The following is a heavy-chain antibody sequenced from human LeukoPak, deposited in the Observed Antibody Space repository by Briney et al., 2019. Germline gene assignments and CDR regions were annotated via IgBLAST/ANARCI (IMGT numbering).Heavy chain of an antibody. D-gene: IGHD5-24*01. V-gene: IGHV3-7*04. J-gene: IGHJ3*02. CDR3: ARGNFFEI. CDR2: IKRDGSVK. CDR1: GISFSSYW. Sequence: PGGSLRLSCAASGISFSSYWMSWVRQAPGKGLEWVANIKRDGSVKYYVDPVKGRFTISRDNAKNSLYLQMNSLRAEDTAVYYCARGNFFEIWGQGTTVTVSS.